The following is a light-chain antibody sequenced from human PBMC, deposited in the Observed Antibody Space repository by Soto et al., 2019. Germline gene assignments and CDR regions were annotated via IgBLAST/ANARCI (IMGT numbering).Light chain of an antibody. CDR1: QSISTW. J-gene: IGKJ1*01. CDR3: QQYNSYSWT. V-gene: IGKV1-5*01. CDR2: DVS. Sequence: DIQMTQSPSTLSASVGDRVTITCRASQSISTWLAWYQQKPGKAPKLLIYDVSSLEGGVPSRFSGSGSGTEFTLSISSLQPDDFATYYCQQYNSYSWTFGQGTKVDIK.